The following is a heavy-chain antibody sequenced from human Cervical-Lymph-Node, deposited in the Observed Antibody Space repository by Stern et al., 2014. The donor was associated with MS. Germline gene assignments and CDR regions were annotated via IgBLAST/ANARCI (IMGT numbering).Heavy chain of an antibody. Sequence: QVQLQQSGPGLVKPSQTLSLTCTVSGGSISSGSYYWSWIRQPAGKGLEXIGRIYTSGSTNYNPSLKSRVTISVDTSKNQFSLKLSSVTAADTAVYYCAREDSPPFYDYVWGSYPFTDWGQGTLVTVSS. CDR2: IYTSGST. D-gene: IGHD3-16*02. CDR3: AREDSPPFYDYVWGSYPFTD. CDR1: GGSISSGSYY. V-gene: IGHV4-61*02. J-gene: IGHJ4*02.